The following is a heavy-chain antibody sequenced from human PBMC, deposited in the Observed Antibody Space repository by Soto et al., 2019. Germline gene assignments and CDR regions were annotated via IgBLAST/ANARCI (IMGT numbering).Heavy chain of an antibody. CDR2: IYYSGST. D-gene: IGHD3-16*01. J-gene: IGHJ4*02. CDR1: GGNISSYD. V-gene: IGHV4-59*08. CDR3: ARRFGRNFDY. Sequence: PSVTMCLTCTVAGGNISSYDWSWIRQPPGKGLEWIGYIYYSGSTNYNPSLKSRVTISVDTSKNQFSLKLSSVTAADTAVYYCARRFGRNFDYWGQGTLVTVSS.